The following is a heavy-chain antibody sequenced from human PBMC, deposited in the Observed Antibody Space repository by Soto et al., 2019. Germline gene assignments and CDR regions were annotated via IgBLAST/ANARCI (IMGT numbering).Heavy chain of an antibody. D-gene: IGHD3-3*01. Sequence: GGSLRLSCAASGFTFSSYWMSWVRQAPGKGLEWVANIKQDGSEKYYVDSVKGRFTISRDNAKNSLYLQMNSLRAEDTAVYYCARSILDLRFLELYYYYYGVAVWGQGTTVTVSS. V-gene: IGHV3-7*01. CDR3: ARSILDLRFLELYYYYYGVAV. J-gene: IGHJ6*02. CDR1: GFTFSSYW. CDR2: IKQDGSEK.